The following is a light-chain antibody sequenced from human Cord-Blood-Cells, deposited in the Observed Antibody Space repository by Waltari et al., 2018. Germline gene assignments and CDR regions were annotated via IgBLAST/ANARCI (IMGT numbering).Light chain of an antibody. CDR1: QSISSD. Sequence: DIQMTQSPSSLSASVGDRVTITCRASQSISSDLNWYQQKPGKAPKLLIYAASSLQSGVPSRVSGSGAATDVTLTISSLQPEDFATYYCQQSYSTPVTYGGGTKLEIK. CDR2: AAS. V-gene: IGKV1-39*01. J-gene: IGKJ4*01. CDR3: QQSYSTPVT.